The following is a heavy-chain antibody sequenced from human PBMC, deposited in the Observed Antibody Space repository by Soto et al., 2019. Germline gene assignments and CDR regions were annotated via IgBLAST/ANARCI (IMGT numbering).Heavy chain of an antibody. CDR3: VRDGTKTLRDWFDP. D-gene: IGHD1-1*01. CDR1: GATISGFY. Sequence: PAETLSLTCTVSGATISGFYWSWIRQAAGKGLEWVAGICATGTTNYNPSLKSRVMMSVDTSKKQFSLKLRSVTAADTAVYYCVRDGTKTLRDWFDPWGQGISVTVSS. V-gene: IGHV4-4*07. CDR2: ICATGTT. J-gene: IGHJ5*02.